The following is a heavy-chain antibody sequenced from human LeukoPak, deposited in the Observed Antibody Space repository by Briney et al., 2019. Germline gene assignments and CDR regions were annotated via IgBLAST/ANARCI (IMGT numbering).Heavy chain of an antibody. Sequence: GGSLRLSCAASGLTFSSFWMSWVRQAPGKGLEWVANIKRDGSEKYYVDSVKGRFTISRDNAKNSLYLQMNSLRVEDTAVYYCARDRYDVLTGPHYGMDVWGQGTTVTVSS. CDR2: IKRDGSEK. V-gene: IGHV3-7*01. CDR3: ARDRYDVLTGPHYGMDV. D-gene: IGHD3-9*01. J-gene: IGHJ6*02. CDR1: GLTFSSFW.